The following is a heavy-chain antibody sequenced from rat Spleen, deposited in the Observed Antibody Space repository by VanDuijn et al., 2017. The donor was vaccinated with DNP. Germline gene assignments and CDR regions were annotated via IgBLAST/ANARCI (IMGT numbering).Heavy chain of an antibody. V-gene: IGHV5-17*01. D-gene: IGHD4-3*01. Sequence: EVQLVESGGGLVQPGNSLNLSCAASGFTFSDYAMAWVRQSPKKGLEWVATIIYDGSSTYYRDSVKGRFTVSRDNAKSSLYLQMDSLRSEDTATYYCARPGVGMDAWGQGTSVTVSS. CDR2: IIYDGSST. J-gene: IGHJ4*01. CDR1: GFTFSDYA. CDR3: ARPGVGMDA.